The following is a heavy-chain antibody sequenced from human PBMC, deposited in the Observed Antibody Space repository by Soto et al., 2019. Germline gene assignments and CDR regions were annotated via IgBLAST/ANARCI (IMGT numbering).Heavy chain of an antibody. CDR1: GFIFNKFA. CDR3: ARANGP. J-gene: IGHJ3*01. CDR2: ISSSSSYI. Sequence: PGGSLRLSCAGSGFIFNKFAMNWVRRAPGKGLEWVSCISSSSSYIYYADSVKGRFTISRDNAKNSLYLQMNSLRAEDTAVYYCARANGPWGQGTMVTVSS. V-gene: IGHV3-21*01.